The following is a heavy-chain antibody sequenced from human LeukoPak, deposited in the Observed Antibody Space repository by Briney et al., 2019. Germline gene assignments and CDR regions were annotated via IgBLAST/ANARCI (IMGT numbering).Heavy chain of an antibody. V-gene: IGHV3-21*01. Sequence: SGGSLRLSCAASGFTFSSYSMNWVRQAPGKGLEWVSSISSSSSYIYYADSVKGRFTISRDNAKNSLYLQMNSLRAEDTAVYYCARDSNSIAAAGTGDYWGQGTLVTVSS. J-gene: IGHJ4*02. CDR2: ISSSSSYI. CDR1: GFTFSSYS. D-gene: IGHD6-13*01. CDR3: ARDSNSIAAAGTGDY.